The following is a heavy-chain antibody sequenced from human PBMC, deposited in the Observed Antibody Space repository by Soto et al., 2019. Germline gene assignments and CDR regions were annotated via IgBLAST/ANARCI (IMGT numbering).Heavy chain of an antibody. CDR2: ISGSGWQT. CDR3: AKGRYFDANGGCANF. V-gene: IGHV3-23*01. D-gene: IGHD3-9*01. J-gene: IGHJ2*01. CDR1: GFTFNSYA. Sequence: EVRLMESGGGFLQPGGSQRLSCVASGFTFNSYAMSWVRQTPEKGLEWVSAISGSGWQTYYAESVQGRFTISRDNSKTKDYLHMNRLRAEDSGIYYCAKGRYFDANGGCANFWGRGTLVTVSS.